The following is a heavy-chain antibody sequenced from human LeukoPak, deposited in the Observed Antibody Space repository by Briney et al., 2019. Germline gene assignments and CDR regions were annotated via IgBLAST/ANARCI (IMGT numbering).Heavy chain of an antibody. CDR1: GLTFSSYA. V-gene: IGHV3-23*01. Sequence: GGSLRLSCAACGLTFSSYAMSWVRQAPGKGLEWVSGLSGSGGDTYYADSVKGRFTISRDNSKNTLYLQMNSLRAEDTAVYYCTTARGFTIFGVILNKGGYFDYWGQGTLVTVSS. J-gene: IGHJ4*02. CDR3: TTARGFTIFGVILNKGGYFDY. CDR2: LSGSGGDT. D-gene: IGHD3-3*01.